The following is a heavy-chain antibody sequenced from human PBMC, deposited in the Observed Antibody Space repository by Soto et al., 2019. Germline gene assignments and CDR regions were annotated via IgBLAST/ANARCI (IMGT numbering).Heavy chain of an antibody. V-gene: IGHV4-59*01. CDR1: GGSISSYY. D-gene: IGHD3-22*01. Sequence: QVQLQESGPGLVKPSETLSLTCTVSGGSISSYYWSWIRQPPGKGLEWIGYIYYTGSTNYNPSLTSRVTISLDMSKTQVPRKLSSVTAVDTAVYYCARAYFDSSGYYCVDYWGQGTLVTVSS. J-gene: IGHJ4*02. CDR2: IYYTGST. CDR3: ARAYFDSSGYYCVDY.